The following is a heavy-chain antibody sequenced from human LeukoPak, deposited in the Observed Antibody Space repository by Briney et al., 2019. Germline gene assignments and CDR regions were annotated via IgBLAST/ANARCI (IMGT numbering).Heavy chain of an antibody. CDR1: GYTFTSYG. Sequence: ASVKVSCEASGYTFTSYGISWVRQAPGQGLEWMGWINPNSGGTNYAQKFQGRVTMTRDTSISTAYMELSRLRSDDTAVYYCAREYSPFGFDPWGQGTLVTVSS. CDR2: INPNSGGT. V-gene: IGHV1-2*02. D-gene: IGHD2-21*01. CDR3: AREYSPFGFDP. J-gene: IGHJ5*02.